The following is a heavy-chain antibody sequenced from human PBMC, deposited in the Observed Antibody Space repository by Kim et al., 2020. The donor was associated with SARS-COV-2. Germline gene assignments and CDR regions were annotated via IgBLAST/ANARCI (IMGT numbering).Heavy chain of an antibody. J-gene: IGHJ5*02. CDR2: IYYSGST. D-gene: IGHD3-22*01. CDR3: ARDLTDCYDSSGLRFDP. CDR1: GGSISSYY. V-gene: IGHV4-59*01. Sequence: SETLSLTCTVSGGSISSYYWSWIRQPPGKGLEWIGYIYYSGSTNYNPSLKSRVTISVDTSKNQFSLKLSSVTAADTAVYYCARDLTDCYDSSGLRFDPWGQGTLVTVSS.